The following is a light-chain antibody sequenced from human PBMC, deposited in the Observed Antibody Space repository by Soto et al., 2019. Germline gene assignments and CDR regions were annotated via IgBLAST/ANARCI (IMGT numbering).Light chain of an antibody. Sequence: EIVMTQSPATLSVSPGERVTLSCRASQSVGASLAWYQQKPGQTPRLLIYAASTRDTDIPDRFNGSGSGTDFALTISRLEPEDFALYYCQQYEASPLTFGPGTKVDVK. CDR2: AAS. CDR3: QQYEASPLT. J-gene: IGKJ3*01. CDR1: QSVGAS. V-gene: IGKV3-20*01.